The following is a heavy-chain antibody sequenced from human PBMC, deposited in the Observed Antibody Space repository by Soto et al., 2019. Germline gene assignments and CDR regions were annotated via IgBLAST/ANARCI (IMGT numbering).Heavy chain of an antibody. CDR1: GYTFTGYY. CDR2: INPNSGGT. D-gene: IGHD3-10*01. Sequence: ASVKVSCKASGYTFTGYYMHWVRQAPGQGLEWMGWINPNSGGTNYAQKFQGWVTMTRDTSIGTAYMELSRLRSDDTAVYYCALEGYYYGSGSHSRYYYMDVWGKGTTVTVSS. V-gene: IGHV1-2*04. J-gene: IGHJ6*03. CDR3: ALEGYYYGSGSHSRYYYMDV.